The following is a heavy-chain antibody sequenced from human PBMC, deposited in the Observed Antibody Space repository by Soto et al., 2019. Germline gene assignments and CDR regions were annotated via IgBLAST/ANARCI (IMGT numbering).Heavy chain of an antibody. CDR2: ISPYTGNT. D-gene: IGHD3-16*01. Sequence: QVQLVQSGDEVKKPGASVKVSCKASGYIFVNYGIAWVRQAPGQGLEWMGWISPYTGNTHSATKVQGRLTMTTDTSYRTASLVVGSLTSDDKDLYSCVLHDNYVTPTPQDVWGQGTTVTVSS. CDR1: GYIFVNYG. CDR3: VLHDNYVTPTPQDV. J-gene: IGHJ6*01. V-gene: IGHV1-18*01.